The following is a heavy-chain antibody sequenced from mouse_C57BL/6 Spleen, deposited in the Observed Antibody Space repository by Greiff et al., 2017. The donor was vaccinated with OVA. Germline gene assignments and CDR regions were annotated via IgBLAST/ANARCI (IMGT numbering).Heavy chain of an antibody. V-gene: IGHV1-62-2*01. J-gene: IGHJ4*01. CDR2: FYPGSGSI. D-gene: IGHD2-5*01. CDR1: GYTFTEYT. Sequence: VQLQQSGAELVKPGASVKLSCKASGYTFTEYTIHWVKQRSGQGLEWIGWFYPGSGSIKYNEKFKDKATLTSDKSSSTVYMELSRLTSEYSAVYFCARHEVTYYSNPYAMDYWGQGTSVTVSS. CDR3: ARHEVTYYSNPYAMDY.